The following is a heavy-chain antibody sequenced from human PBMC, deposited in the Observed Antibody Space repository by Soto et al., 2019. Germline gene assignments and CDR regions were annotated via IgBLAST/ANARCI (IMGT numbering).Heavy chain of an antibody. D-gene: IGHD3-10*01. CDR3: AHTNYYGSGSVY. V-gene: IGHV2-5*02. CDR2: IYWDNDK. J-gene: IGHJ4*02. Sequence: QITLKESGPPLVKPTQTLTLTCAFSGFSLNTRGVGVGWIRQPPGKALEWLALIYWDNDKRYSPSLKSRLTITKDTPKNHVVLMMTDMDPVDTATYYCAHTNYYGSGSVYWGQGTLITVSS. CDR1: GFSLNTRGVG.